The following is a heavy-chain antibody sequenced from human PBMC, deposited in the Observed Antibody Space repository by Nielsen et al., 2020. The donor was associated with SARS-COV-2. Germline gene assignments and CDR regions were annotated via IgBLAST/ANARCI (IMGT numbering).Heavy chain of an antibody. Sequence: GGSLRLSCAASGFTFSSYWMHWVRQVPGTGLVWVSRINRDGSGATYADSVKGRFTISRDNAKKTLYLQMTSLRAEDTAVYYCVRSRYYGPTSYFDYWGQGTLVTVPS. CDR3: VRSRYYGPTSYFDY. J-gene: IGHJ4*02. V-gene: IGHV3-74*01. D-gene: IGHD3-22*01. CDR2: INRDGSGA. CDR1: GFTFSSYW.